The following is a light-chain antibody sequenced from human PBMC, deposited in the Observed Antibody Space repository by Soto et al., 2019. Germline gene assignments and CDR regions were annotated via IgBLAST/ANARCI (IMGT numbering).Light chain of an antibody. CDR2: AAS. CDR3: QQDGSFPAT. Sequence: DIQMTQSPSSLSASVGDRVTITCRARQGISRWLAWYQLKPGKAPKSLIYAASTLQSGGPSRFSGSGSGTHFTLTGSSVQTEDSATYYCQQDGSFPATVAQGTKVDIK. CDR1: QGISRW. V-gene: IGKV1D-16*01. J-gene: IGKJ1*01.